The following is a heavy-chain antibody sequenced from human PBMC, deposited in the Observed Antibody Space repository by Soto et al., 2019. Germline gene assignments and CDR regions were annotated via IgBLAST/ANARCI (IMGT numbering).Heavy chain of an antibody. CDR3: ARELLFYDSDGFSWDDAFDI. CDR1: GGSLSSSAYS. J-gene: IGHJ3*02. D-gene: IGHD3-22*01. CDR2: IYQSGST. Sequence: SETLSLTCAVSGGSLSSSAYSWSWIRQPPGKGLEWIGFIYQSGSTYYNPSLKSRVTMSLDRPKNQFSLKLSSVAAADTAVYYCARELLFYDSDGFSWDDAFDIWGQGTMVTVSS. V-gene: IGHV4-30-2*01.